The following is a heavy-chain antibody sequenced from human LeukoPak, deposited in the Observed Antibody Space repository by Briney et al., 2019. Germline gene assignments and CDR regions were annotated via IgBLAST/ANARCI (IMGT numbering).Heavy chain of an antibody. CDR3: ARDIIVVVVAATPGPLDY. D-gene: IGHD2-15*01. V-gene: IGHV3-30*04. J-gene: IGHJ4*02. CDR1: GFTFSSYA. CDR2: ISYDGSNK. Sequence: QPGGSLRLSCAASGFTFSSYAMHWVRQAPGKGLEWVAVISYDGSNKYYADSVKGRFTISRDNSKNTLYLQMNSLRAEDTAVYYCARDIIVVVVAATPGPLDYWGQGTLVTVSS.